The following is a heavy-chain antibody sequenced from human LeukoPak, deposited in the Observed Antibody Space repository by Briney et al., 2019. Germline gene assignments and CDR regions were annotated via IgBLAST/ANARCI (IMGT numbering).Heavy chain of an antibody. Sequence: SETLSLTCAVSGGSFSKYYWSWIRQPPGTGPEWIGDINHTGSTKYNPSLKSRVTIAMDTSKNQFSLKLSSVTAADTAVYFCARALPFDYVWGSYRSDTKTTFDYWGQGTLVTVSS. D-gene: IGHD3-16*02. CDR2: INHTGST. CDR1: GGSFSKYY. J-gene: IGHJ4*02. V-gene: IGHV4-34*01. CDR3: ARALPFDYVWGSYRSDTKTTFDY.